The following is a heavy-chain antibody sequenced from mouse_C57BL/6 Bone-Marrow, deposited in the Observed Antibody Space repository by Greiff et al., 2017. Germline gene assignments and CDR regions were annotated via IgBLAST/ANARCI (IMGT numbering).Heavy chain of an antibody. D-gene: IGHD2-5*01. Sequence: VQLQQPGPELVKPGASVKIPCKASGYTFTDYNMDWVKQSHGKSLEWIGDINPNNGGTIYNQKFKGKATLTVDKSSSTAYMELRSLTSEDTAVYYCARSGYSNFYFDYWGQGTTLTVSS. CDR3: ARSGYSNFYFDY. CDR2: INPNNGGT. J-gene: IGHJ2*01. CDR1: GYTFTDYN. V-gene: IGHV1-18*01.